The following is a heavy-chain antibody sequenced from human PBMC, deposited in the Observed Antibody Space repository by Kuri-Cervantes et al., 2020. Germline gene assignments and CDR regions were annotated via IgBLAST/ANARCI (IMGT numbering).Heavy chain of an antibody. D-gene: IGHD3-22*01. CDR3: TRRYYFDSSGYYYDY. CDR1: GFTFSSYG. Sequence: GESLKISCAASGFTFSSYGMHWVRQAPGKELEWVAFIRYDGSNKYYADSVKGRFTISRDNSKNTLYLQMSSLRSEDTAVYYCTRRYYFDSSGYYYDYWGQGTLVTVSS. V-gene: IGHV3-30*02. CDR2: IRYDGSNK. J-gene: IGHJ4*02.